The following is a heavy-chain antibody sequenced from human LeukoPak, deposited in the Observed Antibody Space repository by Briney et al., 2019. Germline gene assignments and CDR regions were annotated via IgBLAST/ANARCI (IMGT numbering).Heavy chain of an antibody. V-gene: IGHV1-2*06. CDR2: INPNNGDA. J-gene: IGHJ6*02. CDR1: GYTFTGYY. CDR3: ARGGLDV. Sequence: ASVTVSCKASGYTFTGYYIHWVRQAPGQGLERMGQINPNNGDADYAQKFQGRVAVTWDTSINTAYMELSRLRSDDTAVYYCARGGLDVWGQGTTVTVSS.